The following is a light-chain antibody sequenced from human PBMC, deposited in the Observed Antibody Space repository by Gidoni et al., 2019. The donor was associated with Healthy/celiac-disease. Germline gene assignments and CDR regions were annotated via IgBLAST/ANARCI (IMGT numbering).Light chain of an antibody. CDR3: GTWDSSLRVV. V-gene: IGLV1-51*01. J-gene: IGLJ2*01. CDR2: ANN. CDR1: SSNIGNNY. Sequence: QSVLPQPPSVSAAPGQKVTISCSGSSSNIGNNYVSWYQQLPGTAPKLLISANNKRPSGIPDRFSGSKSGTSATLGITGLQTGDEADYYCGTWDSSLRVVFGGGTKLTVL.